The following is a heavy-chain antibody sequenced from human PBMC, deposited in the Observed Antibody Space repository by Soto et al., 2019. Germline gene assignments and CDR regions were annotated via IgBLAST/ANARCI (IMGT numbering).Heavy chain of an antibody. CDR2: ISGSGGST. V-gene: IGHV3-23*01. Sequence: GGSLRLSCAASGFTFSSYAMSWVRQAPGKGLEWVSAISGSGGSTYYADSVKGRFTISRDNSKNTLYLQMNSLRAEDTAVYYCAKYALLAGYSSGWYYFDYWGQGTLVTVSS. CDR3: AKYALLAGYSSGWYYFDY. D-gene: IGHD6-19*01. CDR1: GFTFSSYA. J-gene: IGHJ4*02.